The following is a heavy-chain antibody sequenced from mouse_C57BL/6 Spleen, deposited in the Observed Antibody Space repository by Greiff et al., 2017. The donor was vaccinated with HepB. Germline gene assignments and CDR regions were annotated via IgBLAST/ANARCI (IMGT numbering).Heavy chain of an antibody. CDR3: ARAFDYDSYYAMDY. CDR2: INPNYGTT. Sequence: VQLQQSGPELVKPGASVKISCKASGYSFTDYNMNWVKQSNGKSLEWIGVINPNYGTTSYNQKFKGKATLTVDQSSSTAYMQLNSLTSEDAAVYYCARAFDYDSYYAMDYWGQGTSVTVSS. CDR1: GYSFTDYN. V-gene: IGHV1-39*01. D-gene: IGHD2-4*01. J-gene: IGHJ4*01.